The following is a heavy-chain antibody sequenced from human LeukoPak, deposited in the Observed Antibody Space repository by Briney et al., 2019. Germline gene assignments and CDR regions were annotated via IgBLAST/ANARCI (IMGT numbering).Heavy chain of an antibody. Sequence: GGPLRLFCGASGFTFSSYAVSWVRQATGKGGEGVSPFSGSCGSTYYADSVKGRFNISRDNYKNTLYLQMNSLRAEDTAVYYCAKDADLVVPAAIGQYYFDYWGQGTLVTVSS. CDR1: GFTFSSYA. J-gene: IGHJ4*02. V-gene: IGHV3-23*01. CDR3: AKDADLVVPAAIGQYYFDY. D-gene: IGHD2-2*01. CDR2: FSGSCGST.